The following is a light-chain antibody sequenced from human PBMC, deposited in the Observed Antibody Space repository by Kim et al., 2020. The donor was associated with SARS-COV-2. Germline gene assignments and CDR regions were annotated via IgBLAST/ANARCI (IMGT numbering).Light chain of an antibody. J-gene: IGKJ1*01. CDR1: QSVSSNY. CDR2: DAS. Sequence: PGERATLSCRASQSVSSNYLAWYQQKPGQAPRLLMYDASNRATGIPDRFSGSGSGTDFTLTISRLEPEDFAVYFCQQYGNSPWTFGQGTKVDIK. CDR3: QQYGNSPWT. V-gene: IGKV3-20*01.